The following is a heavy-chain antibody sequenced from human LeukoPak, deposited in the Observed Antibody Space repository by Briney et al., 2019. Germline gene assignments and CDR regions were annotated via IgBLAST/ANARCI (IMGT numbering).Heavy chain of an antibody. D-gene: IGHD2-2*01. CDR3: ARGRMPNGADN. Sequence: PGGSLRLSCVASGFIVSDNYMSWIRQAPGEEPQWVSIIYPDGRAFYADSVKGRFTISRDNSRNTLYLQMNSLRADDTALYYCARGRMPNGADNWGQGTLVTVSS. J-gene: IGHJ4*02. CDR1: GFIVSDNY. V-gene: IGHV3-53*01. CDR2: IYPDGRA.